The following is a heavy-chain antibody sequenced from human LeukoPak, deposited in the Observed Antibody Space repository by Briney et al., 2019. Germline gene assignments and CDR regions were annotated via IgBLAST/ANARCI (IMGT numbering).Heavy chain of an antibody. V-gene: IGHV4-4*07. J-gene: IGHJ4*02. Sequence: PSEPLSLTCTVSGVSISSYYWSWIRQPAGKAREWIGHIYISGSTNYNPSLKSRVTMSVDTSKNQFPLKLSSVTAADTAVYYCAREGSTGTNQYLDFDYWGEGTLVTVSS. CDR2: IYISGST. D-gene: IGHD2-8*02. CDR1: GVSISSYY. CDR3: AREGSTGTNQYLDFDY.